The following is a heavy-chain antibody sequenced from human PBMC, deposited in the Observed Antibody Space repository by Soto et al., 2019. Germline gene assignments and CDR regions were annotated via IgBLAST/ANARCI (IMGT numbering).Heavy chain of an antibody. Sequence: SETLSLTCIVSGGSLNSGSNYWSWIRQPPGKGLEWIGYIYNSGTTNYSPSLKSRLTISADTSKNQFSLRLSSVTAADSAVYYCARDRGGSVINALYHFGMDVWGQGTTVTVSS. CDR2: IYNSGTT. CDR3: ARDRGGSVINALYHFGMDV. J-gene: IGHJ6*02. V-gene: IGHV4-61*01. D-gene: IGHD3-10*01. CDR1: GGSLNSGSNY.